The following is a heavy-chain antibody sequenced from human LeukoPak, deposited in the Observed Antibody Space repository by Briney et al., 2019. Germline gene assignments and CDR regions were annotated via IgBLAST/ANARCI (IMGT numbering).Heavy chain of an antibody. J-gene: IGHJ5*02. V-gene: IGHV4-59*11. Sequence: PSETLSLTCTVSGGSISSHYLSWIRQPPGKGLEWIGYIYYSGSTNYNPSLKSRVTISVDTSKDQFSLKLSSVTAADTAVYYCARERGAYCYDSREPLFDPWGQGTLVTVSS. CDR1: GGSISSHY. D-gene: IGHD3-22*01. CDR2: IYYSGST. CDR3: ARERGAYCYDSREPLFDP.